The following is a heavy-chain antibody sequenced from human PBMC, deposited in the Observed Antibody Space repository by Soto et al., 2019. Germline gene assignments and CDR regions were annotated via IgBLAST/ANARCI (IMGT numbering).Heavy chain of an antibody. CDR1: GGSFSGYY. D-gene: IGHD2-15*01. Sequence: QVQLQQWGAGLLKPSETLSLTCAVYGGSFSGYYWSWIRQPPGKGLEWIGEINHSGRNNYNPSLTSRVTKSVDTSKNQFSLKLSSVTAADTAVYYCARDSVAASDAFDIWGQGTMVTVSS. V-gene: IGHV4-34*01. CDR2: INHSGRN. CDR3: ARDSVAASDAFDI. J-gene: IGHJ3*02.